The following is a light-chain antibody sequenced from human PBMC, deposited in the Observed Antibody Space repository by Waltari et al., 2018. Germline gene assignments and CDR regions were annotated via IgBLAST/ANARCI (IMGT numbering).Light chain of an antibody. V-gene: IGLV8-61*01. CDR1: SGSVSTSFS. CDR3: VLYVPSGICV. Sequence: QTVVTQEPSFLVSPGGTVALTCALSSGSVSTSFSPGWYQQTPGQAPRTLIYSTNTPSPEVSDRFSGSIVGGKAVLAVTVAEADDESDYYRVLYVPSGICVFGVGTKLTVL. CDR2: STN. J-gene: IGLJ3*02.